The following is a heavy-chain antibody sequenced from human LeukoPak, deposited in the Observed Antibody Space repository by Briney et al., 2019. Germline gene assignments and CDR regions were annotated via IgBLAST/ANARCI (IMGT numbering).Heavy chain of an antibody. D-gene: IGHD1-14*01. V-gene: IGHV3-7*01. CDR1: GFTFSTHW. CDR2: IKQDGGEK. J-gene: IGHJ4*02. Sequence: GGSLRLSCAASGFTFSTHWMSWVRQAPGKGLEWVANIKQDGGEKYYVDSVKGRFTISRDNSKNTLYLQMNSLRAEDTAVYYCARDWYLDYWGQGTLVTVSS. CDR3: ARDWYLDY.